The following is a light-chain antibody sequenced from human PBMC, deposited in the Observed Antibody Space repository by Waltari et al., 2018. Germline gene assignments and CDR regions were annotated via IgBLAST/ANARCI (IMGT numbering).Light chain of an antibody. CDR3: QTWGTDIVV. V-gene: IGLV4-69*01. CDR2: VKSDGSH. J-gene: IGLJ3*02. CDR1: SGHTSFA. Sequence: QLVLTQSPSASASLGASVKFTCSLSSGHTSFAIAWHQQQPGKGPRYLMTVKSDGSHKKGDGIPVRFSGSSSGAGRYLTVSSLQSEDEADYYCQTWGTDIVVFGGVTKLTVL.